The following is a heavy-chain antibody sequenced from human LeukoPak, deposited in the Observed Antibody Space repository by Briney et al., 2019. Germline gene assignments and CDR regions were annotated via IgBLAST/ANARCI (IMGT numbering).Heavy chain of an antibody. CDR1: GFTFSSYA. Sequence: PGGSLRLSCAASGFTFSSYAMHWVRQAPGTGLEWVAVVSFDCDNKYYADSVKDRFTISRDNSQNTQYLQLNSLIAEDTAVYYCARDWTLNYWGQGTLVTVSS. J-gene: IGHJ4*02. D-gene: IGHD3/OR15-3a*01. CDR3: ARDWTLNY. CDR2: VSFDCDNK. V-gene: IGHV3-30-3*01.